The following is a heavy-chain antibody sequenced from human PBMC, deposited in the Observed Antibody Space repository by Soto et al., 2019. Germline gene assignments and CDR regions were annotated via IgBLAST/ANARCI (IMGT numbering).Heavy chain of an antibody. CDR1: GFTFCSYG. J-gene: IGHJ4*02. Sequence: GGSPRISCAACGFTFCSYGMHWVRQDPGKGLEWVAVISYDGSNKYYADSVKGRFTISRDNSKNTLYLQMNSLRAEDTAVYYCAKDRGGGTDYWGQGTLVTVSS. CDR2: ISYDGSNK. CDR3: AKDRGGGTDY. D-gene: IGHD1-1*01. V-gene: IGHV3-30*18.